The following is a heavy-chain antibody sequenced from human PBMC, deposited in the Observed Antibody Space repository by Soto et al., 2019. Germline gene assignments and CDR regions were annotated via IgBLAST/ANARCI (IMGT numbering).Heavy chain of an antibody. Sequence: QVQLVQSGAEVKKPGASVKVSCKASGYTFTSYGISWVRQAPGQGLEWMGWISAYNGNTNYAQKFQGRVTITADESTSTAYMELSSLRSEDTAVYYCATRPYCSGGSCYPYYYYGMDVWGQGTTVTVSS. CDR2: ISAYNGNT. CDR1: GYTFTSYG. V-gene: IGHV1-18*01. J-gene: IGHJ6*02. CDR3: ATRPYCSGGSCYPYYYYGMDV. D-gene: IGHD2-15*01.